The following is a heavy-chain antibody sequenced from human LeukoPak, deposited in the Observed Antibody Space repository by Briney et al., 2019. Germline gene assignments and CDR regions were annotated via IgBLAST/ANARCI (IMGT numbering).Heavy chain of an antibody. V-gene: IGHV3-20*03. Sequence: PGGSLRLSYAASGFTFDDYGMSWVRHAPGKGLEWVSGINWNGGSTGYADSVKGRFTISRDNAKNSLYLQMNSLRAEDTAVYYCAREGIRAGDTLLYYYMDVWGKGTTVTVSS. J-gene: IGHJ6*03. D-gene: IGHD6-13*01. CDR1: GFTFDDYG. CDR3: AREGIRAGDTLLYYYMDV. CDR2: INWNGGST.